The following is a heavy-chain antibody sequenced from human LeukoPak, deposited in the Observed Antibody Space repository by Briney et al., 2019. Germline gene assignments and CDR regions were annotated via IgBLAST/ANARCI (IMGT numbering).Heavy chain of an antibody. D-gene: IGHD3-22*01. CDR2: INPNSGGT. CDR1: GYTFTGYY. J-gene: IGHJ4*02. Sequence: ASVKVSCKASGYTFTGYYMQWVRQAPGQGLEWMGWINPNSGGTNYAQKFQGWVTMTRDTSISTAYMELSRLRSDDTAVYYCAREPYDSSGYHFDYWGQGTLVTVSS. CDR3: AREPYDSSGYHFDY. V-gene: IGHV1-2*04.